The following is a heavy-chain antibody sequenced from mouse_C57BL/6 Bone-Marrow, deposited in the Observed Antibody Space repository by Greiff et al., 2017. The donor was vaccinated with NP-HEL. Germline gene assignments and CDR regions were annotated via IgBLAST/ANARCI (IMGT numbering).Heavy chain of an antibody. Sequence: EVKLVESGGGLVQPGGSLKLSCAASGFTFSDYYMYWVSQTPEKRLEWVAYISNGGGSTYYPDTVKGRVTISRDNAKNTLYLQMSRLKAEDTAMYYCARGGGDAMDYWGQGTSVTVSS. CDR1: GFTFSDYY. V-gene: IGHV5-12*01. J-gene: IGHJ4*01. CDR2: ISNGGGST. CDR3: ARGGGDAMDY.